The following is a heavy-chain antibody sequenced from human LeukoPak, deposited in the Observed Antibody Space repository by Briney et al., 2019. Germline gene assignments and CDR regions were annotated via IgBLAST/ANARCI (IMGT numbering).Heavy chain of an antibody. CDR1: GFTFSSYE. CDR3: ARGDGATPPDVFDI. CDR2: ISSSGSTI. D-gene: IGHD3-10*01. V-gene: IGHV3-48*03. Sequence: PGGSLRLSCAASGFTFSSYEMNWVRQAPGKGLEWVSYISSSGSTIYYADSVKGRFTISRDNAKNSLYLQMNSLRGEDTAVYYCARGDGATPPDVFDIWGQGTMVTVSS. J-gene: IGHJ3*02.